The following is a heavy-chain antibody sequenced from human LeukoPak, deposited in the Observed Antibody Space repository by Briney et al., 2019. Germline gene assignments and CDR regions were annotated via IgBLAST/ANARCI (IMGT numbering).Heavy chain of an antibody. J-gene: IGHJ4*02. Sequence: TSETLSLTCAVYGGSFSGYYWSWIRQPPGKGLEWIGEINHSGSTNYNPSLKSRVTISVDTSKNQFSLKLSSVTAADTAVYYCARKDIVVPKFDYWGQGTLVTVSS. D-gene: IGHD2-15*01. CDR2: INHSGST. V-gene: IGHV4-34*01. CDR3: ARKDIVVPKFDY. CDR1: GGSFSGYY.